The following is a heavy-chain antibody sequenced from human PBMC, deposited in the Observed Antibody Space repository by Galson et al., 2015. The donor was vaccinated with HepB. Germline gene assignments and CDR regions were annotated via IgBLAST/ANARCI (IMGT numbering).Heavy chain of an antibody. J-gene: IGHJ4*02. CDR3: ARDDGGYYGEPYYFDY. D-gene: IGHD3-10*01. Sequence: SLRLSCAASGFTFSSYSMNWVRQAPGKGLEWVSSISSSSSYIYYADSVKGRFTISRDNAKNSLYLQMNSLRAEDTAVYYCARDDGGYYGEPYYFDYWGQGTLVTVSS. CDR1: GFTFSSYS. V-gene: IGHV3-21*01. CDR2: ISSSSSYI.